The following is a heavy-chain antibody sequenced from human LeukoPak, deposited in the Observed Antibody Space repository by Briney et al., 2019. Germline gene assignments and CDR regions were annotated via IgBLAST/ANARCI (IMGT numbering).Heavy chain of an antibody. V-gene: IGHV1-2*02. CDR1: GYIFSGLY. D-gene: IGHD3-9*01. J-gene: IGHJ4*02. CDR3: ARDCLRYLDY. CDR2: INPNSGDT. Sequence: ASVKVSCKASGYIFSGLYMHWVRQAPGQGLEWMGWINPNSGDTNYAQKFQGRVTMTRDTSISTVYMELSRLRSDDTAVYYCARDCLRYLDYWGQGTLVTVSS.